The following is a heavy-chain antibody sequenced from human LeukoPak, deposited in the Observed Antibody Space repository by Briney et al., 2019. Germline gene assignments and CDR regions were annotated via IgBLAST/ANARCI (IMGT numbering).Heavy chain of an antibody. V-gene: IGHV3-23*01. CDR2: IDYSGGDT. D-gene: IGHD6-19*01. CDR1: GFTLISYE. Sequence: GGSLRLSCTASGFTLISYEMSCIRQAPGKGLECVSSIDYSGGDTHYADSVKGRFTISRDNSKNTLYLQLSSLRGDDTAVYYCARNSGWYGVSWGQGTLVTVSS. J-gene: IGHJ4*02. CDR3: ARNSGWYGVS.